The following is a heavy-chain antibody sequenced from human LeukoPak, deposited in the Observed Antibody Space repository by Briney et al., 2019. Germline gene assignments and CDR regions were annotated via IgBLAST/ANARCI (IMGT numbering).Heavy chain of an antibody. Sequence: ASTKVSCRTSDYTFNSDGFTWVRQAPGKGLEWMGWINVRNGKIEYAHKFQGRVAMTRDTSTNTVYMDLRSLRPDDTAIYYCANRGVQLYDSWGQGTLLTVSS. CDR2: INVRNGKI. V-gene: IGHV1-18*01. J-gene: IGHJ5*01. D-gene: IGHD2-15*01. CDR1: DYTFNSDG. CDR3: ANRGVQLYDS.